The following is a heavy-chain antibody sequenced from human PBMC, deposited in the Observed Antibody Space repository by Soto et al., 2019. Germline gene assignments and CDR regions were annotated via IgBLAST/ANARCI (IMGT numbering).Heavy chain of an antibody. CDR1: GGSISSNSYY. J-gene: IGHJ6*04. V-gene: IGHV4-39*01. CDR3: AILGAVAAPFSTHLHF. D-gene: IGHD6-19*01. Sequence: SETLSLTCTVSGGSISSNSYYWGWIRQPPGKGLEWIGSIYYSGSTYYNPSLKSRVTISVDTSKNQFSLKLSSVTAADTAVYYCAILGAVAAPFSTHLHFSGKVTTLIVSS. CDR2: IYYSGST.